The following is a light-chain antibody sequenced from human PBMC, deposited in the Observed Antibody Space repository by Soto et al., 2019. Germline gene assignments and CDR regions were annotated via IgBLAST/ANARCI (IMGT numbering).Light chain of an antibody. CDR3: QQYNSMLS. CDR1: HDVSRN. CDR2: DAS. V-gene: IGKV1-33*01. J-gene: IGKJ4*01. Sequence: DIQMTQSPSSLSASVGDRVTIACQSSHDVSRNLNWFQQKPGEAPKLLIYDASNLERGGPSRFSASGSGTDFTFTISSLQPEDVATYYCQQYNSMLSFGGGT.